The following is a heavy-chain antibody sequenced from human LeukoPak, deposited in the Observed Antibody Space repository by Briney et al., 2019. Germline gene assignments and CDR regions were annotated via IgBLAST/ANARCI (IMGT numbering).Heavy chain of an antibody. CDR2: VYYSGDR. D-gene: IGHD2/OR15-2a*01. Sequence: SETLSLTCSVSGGSTSGFYWSWIRQPPGKGLEWIGYVYYSGDRNYNPSLKSRVSMSLDTSKNQVSLRLSSVTAADTAVYYCARHPFSTPFDYWGRGTLVTVSS. J-gene: IGHJ4*02. V-gene: IGHV4-59*08. CDR3: ARHPFSTPFDY. CDR1: GGSTSGFY.